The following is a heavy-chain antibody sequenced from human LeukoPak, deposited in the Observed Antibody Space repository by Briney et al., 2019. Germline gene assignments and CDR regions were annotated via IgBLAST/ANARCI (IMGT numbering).Heavy chain of an antibody. J-gene: IGHJ4*02. Sequence: SETLSLTCTVSGGSISSGGYYWSWIRQHPGKGLEWIGYIYYSGSTYYNPSLKSRVTISVDTSKNQFSLKLSSVTAADTAVYYCAREAGTFPASYYFDYWGQGTLVTVSS. CDR3: AREAGTFPASYYFDY. CDR1: GGSISSGGYY. D-gene: IGHD6-19*01. V-gene: IGHV4-31*03. CDR2: IYYSGST.